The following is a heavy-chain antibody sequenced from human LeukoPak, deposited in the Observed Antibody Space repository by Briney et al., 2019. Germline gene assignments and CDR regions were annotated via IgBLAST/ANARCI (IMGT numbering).Heavy chain of an antibody. CDR1: GFTFSSYA. CDR3: ARDMYDYVWGPRYYFDY. CDR2: ISYDGSNK. V-gene: IGHV3-30-3*01. Sequence: PGGSLRLSCAASGFTFSSYAMHWVRQAPGKGLEWVAVISYDGSNKYYADSVKGRFTISRDNSKNTLYLQMNSLRAEDTAVYYCARDMYDYVWGPRYYFDYWGQGTLVTVSS. J-gene: IGHJ4*02. D-gene: IGHD3-16*01.